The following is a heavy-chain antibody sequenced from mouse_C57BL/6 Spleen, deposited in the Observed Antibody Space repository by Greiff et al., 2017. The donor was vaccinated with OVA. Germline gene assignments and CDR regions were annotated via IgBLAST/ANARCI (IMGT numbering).Heavy chain of an antibody. V-gene: IGHV5-17*01. CDR1: GFTFSDYG. J-gene: IGHJ4*01. Sequence: EVMLVESGGGLVKPGGSLKLSCAASGFTFSDYGMHWVRQAPEKGLEWVAYISSGSSTIYYADTVKGRFTISRDNAKNTLFLQMTSRRSEDTAMYYCARSYYYGSSYARDYWGQGTSVTVSS. D-gene: IGHD1-1*01. CDR3: ARSYYYGSSYARDY. CDR2: ISSGSSTI.